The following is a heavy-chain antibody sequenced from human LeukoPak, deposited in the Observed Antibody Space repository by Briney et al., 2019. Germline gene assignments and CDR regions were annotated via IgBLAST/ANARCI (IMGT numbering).Heavy chain of an antibody. Sequence: PGGSLRLSCAASGFTFSGSAMHWVRQASGKGLEWVGRIRSKANSYATAYGASVKGMFTISRDDSKNTAYLQMNSLKTEDTAVYYCTRLSDYGGRRFDYWGQGTLVTVSS. CDR2: IRSKANSYAT. J-gene: IGHJ4*02. CDR1: GFTFSGSA. CDR3: TRLSDYGGRRFDY. V-gene: IGHV3-73*01. D-gene: IGHD4-23*01.